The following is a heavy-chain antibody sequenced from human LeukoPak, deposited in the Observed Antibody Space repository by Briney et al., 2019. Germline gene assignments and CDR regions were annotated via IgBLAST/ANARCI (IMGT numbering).Heavy chain of an antibody. V-gene: IGHV3-43*01. D-gene: IGHD6-13*01. Sequence: GGSLRLSCAASGFTFDDYTMHWVRQPPGKGLEWVSLISWDGGRTSYAETVKGRFTISRDNSKSSLYLQMNSLRTEDTALYYCLKGQSTSWYNWFDPWGQGTLVTVSS. CDR3: LKGQSTSWYNWFDP. J-gene: IGHJ5*02. CDR2: ISWDGGRT. CDR1: GFTFDDYT.